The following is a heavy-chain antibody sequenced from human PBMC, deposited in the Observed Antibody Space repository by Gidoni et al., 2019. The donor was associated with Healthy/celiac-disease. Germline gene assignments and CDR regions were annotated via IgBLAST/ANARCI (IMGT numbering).Heavy chain of an antibody. Sequence: QVQLVESGGGVVQPGRSLRLSCAASGFTSSSYGMHWVRQAPGKGLEWVAVIWYDGSNKYYADSVKGRFTISRDNSKNTLYLQMNSLRAEDTAVYYCARDSWRWLQSLLWYFDLWGRGTLVTVSS. J-gene: IGHJ2*01. D-gene: IGHD5-12*01. V-gene: IGHV3-33*01. CDR3: ARDSWRWLQSLLWYFDL. CDR1: GFTSSSYG. CDR2: IWYDGSNK.